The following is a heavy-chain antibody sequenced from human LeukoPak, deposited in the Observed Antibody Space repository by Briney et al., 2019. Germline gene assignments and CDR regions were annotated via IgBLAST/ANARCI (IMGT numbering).Heavy chain of an antibody. CDR1: GYTFTSYY. CDR3: ARGRDSSGYYESWFDP. V-gene: IGHV1-46*01. CDR2: INPSGGST. Sequence: ASVKVSCKASGYTFTSYYMHWVRQAPGQGLEGMGIINPSGGSTSYAQRFQGRVTMTRDMSTSTVYIELSSLRSEDTAVYYCARGRDSSGYYESWFDPWGQGTLVTVSS. D-gene: IGHD3-22*01. J-gene: IGHJ5*02.